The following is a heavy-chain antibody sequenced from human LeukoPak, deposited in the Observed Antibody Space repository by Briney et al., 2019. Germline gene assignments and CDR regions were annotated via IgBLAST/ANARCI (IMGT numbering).Heavy chain of an antibody. CDR3: ARAYSSTWYDSPLDY. CDR1: GFTFSSYD. V-gene: IGHV3-13*05. Sequence: GGSLRLSCAASGFTFSSYDMHWVRQATGKGLEWVSGIGTAGDPYYPGSVKGRFTISRENAKNSFYLQMNSLRAGDTAVYYCARAYSSTWYDSPLDYWGQGILVTVSS. D-gene: IGHD6-13*01. J-gene: IGHJ4*02. CDR2: IGTAGDP.